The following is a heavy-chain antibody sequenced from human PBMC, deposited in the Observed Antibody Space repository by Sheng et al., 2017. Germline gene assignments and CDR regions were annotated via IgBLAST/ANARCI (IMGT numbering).Heavy chain of an antibody. D-gene: IGHD2-21*02. CDR1: GGSISSYY. J-gene: IGHJ3*02. CDR2: IYYSGST. Sequence: QVQLQESGPGLVKPSETLSLTCTVSGGSISSYYWSWIRQPPGKGLEWIGYIYYSGSTNYNPSLMSRVTISVDTSKNQFSLKLSSVTAADTAVYYCARRPVVTPAFDIWGQGTMVTVSS. CDR3: ARRPVVTPAFDI. V-gene: IGHV4-59*01.